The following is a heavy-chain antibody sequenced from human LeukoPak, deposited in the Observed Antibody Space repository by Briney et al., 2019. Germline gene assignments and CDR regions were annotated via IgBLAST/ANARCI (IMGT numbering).Heavy chain of an antibody. CDR2: IYYSGST. CDR1: GGSISSSSYY. J-gene: IGHJ5*02. D-gene: IGHD6-25*01. Sequence: SETLSLTCTVSGGSISSSSYYWGWIRQLPGKGLEWIGSIYYSGSTYDNPSLKSRVTISVDTSKNQFSLKLSSVTATDTAVYYCARRDTNSGADPWGQGTLVTVSS. CDR3: ARRDTNSGADP. V-gene: IGHV4-39*01.